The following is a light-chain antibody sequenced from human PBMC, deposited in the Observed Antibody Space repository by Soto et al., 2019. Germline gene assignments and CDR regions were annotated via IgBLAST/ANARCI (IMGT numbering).Light chain of an antibody. CDR3: QQSYTSRIT. Sequence: IPMSQSPASLSASVLERVTITCRASQSISSYLNLYQQKPGKAPKLLIFAASSLQSGVPSRFSGSGSGTDFTLTVSSLQPEDFATYYCQQSYTSRITFGLGTRLEIK. CDR2: AAS. J-gene: IGKJ5*01. V-gene: IGKV1-39*01. CDR1: QSISSY.